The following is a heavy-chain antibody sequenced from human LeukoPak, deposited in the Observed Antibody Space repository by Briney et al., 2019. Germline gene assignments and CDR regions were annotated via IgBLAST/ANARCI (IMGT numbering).Heavy chain of an antibody. CDR1: GYTFTGYY. J-gene: IGHJ4*02. Sequence: GASVKVSCRASGYTFTGYYMFWLRQAPGQGLELMGRINPNSGGTNYAQKFQGRVTMTRDMSITTAYMELSSLRSDDTAVYYCARDLPSPTISVADDYWGQGTLVTVSS. V-gene: IGHV1-2*06. CDR3: ARDLPSPTISVADDY. CDR2: INPNSGGT. D-gene: IGHD6-19*01.